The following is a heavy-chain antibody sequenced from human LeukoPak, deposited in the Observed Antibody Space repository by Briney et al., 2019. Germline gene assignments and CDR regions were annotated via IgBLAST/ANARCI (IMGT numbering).Heavy chain of an antibody. CDR1: GYTFTGYN. Sequence: ASVKVSCKASGYTFTGYNMHWVRQAPGQGLEWMGWINPKSGGTNYAQNFQGRVTMTRDTSISTGYMELSSLTSDDTAVYYCARATQIRDYSSNYWGQGTLVTVSS. CDR2: INPKSGGT. J-gene: IGHJ4*02. CDR3: ARATQIRDYSSNY. D-gene: IGHD4-11*01. V-gene: IGHV1-2*02.